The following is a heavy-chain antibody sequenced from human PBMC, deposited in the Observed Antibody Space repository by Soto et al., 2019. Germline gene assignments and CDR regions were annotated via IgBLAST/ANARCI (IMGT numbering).Heavy chain of an antibody. J-gene: IGHJ6*02. V-gene: IGHV3-74*01. Sequence: GGSLRLSCAASGFTFSSYWMHWVRQAPGKGLVWVSRINSDGSSTSYADSVKGRFTISRDNAKNTLYLQMNSLRAEDTAVYYCARDSVGIYYDSSGYTEDGMDVWGQGTTVTVSS. CDR2: INSDGSST. CDR1: GFTFSSYW. CDR3: ARDSVGIYYDSSGYTEDGMDV. D-gene: IGHD3-22*01.